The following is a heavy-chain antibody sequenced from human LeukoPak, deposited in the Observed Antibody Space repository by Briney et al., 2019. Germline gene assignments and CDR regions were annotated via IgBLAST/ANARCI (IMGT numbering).Heavy chain of an antibody. Sequence: PSETLSLTCTVSGGSISSSSYYWGWIRQPPGKGLEWIGSIYYSGSTYYNPSLKSRVTISVDTSKNQFSLKLSSVTAEDTAVYYCARQEYSSSWGGGQNFDYWGQETLVTVSS. CDR1: GGSISSSSYY. J-gene: IGHJ4*02. V-gene: IGHV4-39*01. CDR2: IYYSGST. CDR3: ARQEYSSSWGGGQNFDY. D-gene: IGHD6-13*01.